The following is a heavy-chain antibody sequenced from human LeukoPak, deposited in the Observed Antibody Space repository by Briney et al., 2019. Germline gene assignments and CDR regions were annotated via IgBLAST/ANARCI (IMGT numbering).Heavy chain of an antibody. V-gene: IGHV1-18*01. CDR2: ISAYNGNA. CDR3: AYCGGDCYSRWFDP. CDR1: GYTFTSYG. D-gene: IGHD2-21*02. Sequence: ASVKVSCKASGYTFTSYGISWVRQAPGQGLEWMGWISAYNGNANYAQKLQGRVTMTTDTSTSTAYMELRSLRSDDTAVYYCAYCGGDCYSRWFDPWGQGTLVTVSS. J-gene: IGHJ5*02.